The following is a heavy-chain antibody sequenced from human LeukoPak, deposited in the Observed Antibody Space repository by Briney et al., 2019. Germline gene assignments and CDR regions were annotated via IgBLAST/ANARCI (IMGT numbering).Heavy chain of an antibody. D-gene: IGHD6-13*01. CDR2: IYYSGST. Sequence: SETLSLTCTVSGGSISSSSYYWGWIRQPPGKGLEWIGSIYYSGSTYYNPSLKSRVTISVDTSKNQFSLKLSSVTAADTAVYYCARARYSSSWCDWGQETLVTVSS. CDR3: ARARYSSSWCD. J-gene: IGHJ4*02. CDR1: GGSISSSSYY. V-gene: IGHV4-39*07.